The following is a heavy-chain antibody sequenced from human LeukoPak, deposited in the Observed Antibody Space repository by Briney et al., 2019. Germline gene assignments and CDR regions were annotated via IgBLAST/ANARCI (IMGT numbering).Heavy chain of an antibody. CDR2: IRYDGSNK. CDR1: GFTFTNYW. V-gene: IGHV3-30*02. Sequence: GGSLRLSCAVSGFTFTNYWMSWARQSPGKGLEWVAFIRYDGSNKYYADSVKGRFTISRDNSKNTLYLQMNSLRAEDTAVYYCAKDLVSRLLWFGELQYNWFDPWGQGTLVTVSS. CDR3: AKDLVSRLLWFGELQYNWFDP. D-gene: IGHD3-10*01. J-gene: IGHJ5*02.